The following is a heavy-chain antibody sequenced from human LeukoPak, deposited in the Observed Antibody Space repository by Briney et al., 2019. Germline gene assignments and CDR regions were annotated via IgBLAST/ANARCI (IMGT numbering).Heavy chain of an antibody. CDR3: ARGGVVPAA. D-gene: IGHD2-2*01. CDR2: INHSGST. Sequence: SETLSLTCAVYGGSFSGYYWSWIRQPPGKGLEWIGEINHSGSTNYNPSLKSRVTISVDTSKDQFSLKLSSVTAADTAVYYCARGGVVPAAWSQGTLVTVSS. V-gene: IGHV4-34*01. CDR1: GGSFSGYY. J-gene: IGHJ4*02.